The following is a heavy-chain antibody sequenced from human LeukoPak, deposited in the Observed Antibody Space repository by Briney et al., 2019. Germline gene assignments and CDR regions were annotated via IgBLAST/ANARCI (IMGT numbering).Heavy chain of an antibody. Sequence: SETLSFTCAVYGVSFSGYYWSWLRQPPGKGLEWSGEINHSGSTNYNPSLKSRVTISVDTSKNQFSLKLSSVTAADTAVYYCARRVSGWYWRFDPWGQGTLVTVSS. CDR1: GVSFSGYY. V-gene: IGHV4-34*01. J-gene: IGHJ5*02. D-gene: IGHD6-19*01. CDR3: ARRVSGWYWRFDP. CDR2: INHSGST.